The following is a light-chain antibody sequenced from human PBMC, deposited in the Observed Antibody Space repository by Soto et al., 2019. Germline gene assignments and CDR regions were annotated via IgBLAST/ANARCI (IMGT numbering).Light chain of an antibody. CDR2: AAS. CDR1: QSISSY. V-gene: IGKV1-39*01. CDR3: QQSYTTPRT. Sequence: DIQMTQSPSSLSASVGDRVTITCRASQSISSYLNWYQQKPGKAPKLVIYAASSLQSGVPSRFSGSGSGTDFTLTISSLQPEDFASYYCQQSYTTPRTFGQGTKLEI. J-gene: IGKJ2*01.